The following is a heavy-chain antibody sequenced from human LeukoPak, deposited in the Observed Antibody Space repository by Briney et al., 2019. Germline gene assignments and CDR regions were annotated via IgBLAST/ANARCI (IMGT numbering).Heavy chain of an antibody. CDR3: ARGGGNWGSSYYFDY. J-gene: IGHJ4*02. CDR2: IYHSGST. Sequence: SGTLSLTCAVSGGSISSGGYYWSWIRQPPGKGLEWIGYIYHSGSTYYNPTLKSRVTISVDRSKNQFSLKLSSVTAADTAVYYCARGGGNWGSSYYFDYWGQGTLVTVSS. V-gene: IGHV4-30-2*01. D-gene: IGHD7-27*01. CDR1: GGSISSGGYY.